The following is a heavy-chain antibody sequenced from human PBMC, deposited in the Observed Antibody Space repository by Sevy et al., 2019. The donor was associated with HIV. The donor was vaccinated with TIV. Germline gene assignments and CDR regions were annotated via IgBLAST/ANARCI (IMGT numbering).Heavy chain of an antibody. CDR3: AGPILTYNNGWSYYDY. CDR2: NNYSGST. J-gene: IGHJ4*02. CDR1: GASISSSGYY. Sequence: SETLSLTCTVSGASISSSGYYWGWLRQPPGKGLEWIASNNYSGSTFYYPSLKSRLSISASTSKNQFSLDLNSGTAADTAIYYCAGPILTYNNGWSYYDYWGQGTVVTVSS. V-gene: IGHV4-39*01. D-gene: IGHD6-19*01.